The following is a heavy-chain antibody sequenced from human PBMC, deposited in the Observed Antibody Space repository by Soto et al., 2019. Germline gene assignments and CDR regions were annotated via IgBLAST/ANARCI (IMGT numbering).Heavy chain of an antibody. V-gene: IGHV3-13*01. CDR2: IGTAGDT. D-gene: IGHD3-3*01. CDR1: GFTFSSYD. CDR3: ARGAFDFLSRNPHCCMDF. J-gene: IGHJ6*02. Sequence: GGSLRLSCAASGFTFSSYDMHWVRQATGKGLEWVSAIGTAGDTYYPGSVKGRFTISRENAKNSLYLQMNSLRAEDTAVYYCARGAFDFLSRNPHCCMDFRGPGTTVTVSS.